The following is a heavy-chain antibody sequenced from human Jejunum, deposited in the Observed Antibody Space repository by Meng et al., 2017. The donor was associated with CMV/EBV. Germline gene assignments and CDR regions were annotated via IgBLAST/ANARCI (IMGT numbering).Heavy chain of an antibody. D-gene: IGHD2-8*01. CDR3: TRGYCPNGVCHQHSYYYGMDV. V-gene: IGHV3-49*02. CDR2: IRSKRWGGAS. Sequence: SWVRQAPGKGQEWVGFIRSKRWGGASEFAASAKDRFSNSRDGSKRIAYLQMNSLQTEDKAVYYWTRGYCPNGVCHQHSYYYGMDVWGPGNTVTVSS. J-gene: IGHJ6*02.